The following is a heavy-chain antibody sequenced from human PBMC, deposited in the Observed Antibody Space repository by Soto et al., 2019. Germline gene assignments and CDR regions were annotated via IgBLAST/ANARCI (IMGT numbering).Heavy chain of an antibody. Sequence: GGSLRLSCEASGFTFSGFDMHWVRQPTGKGLEWVSSIGTAGDTYYAVSVKGRFTISRDNAKNSLSLQMNSLRAGGMAVYFCAKSQEIGTHFFDSWGQGTQVTVSS. CDR3: AKSQEIGTHFFDS. V-gene: IGHV3-13*01. CDR2: IGTAGDT. CDR1: GFTFSGFD. J-gene: IGHJ4*02. D-gene: IGHD6-13*01.